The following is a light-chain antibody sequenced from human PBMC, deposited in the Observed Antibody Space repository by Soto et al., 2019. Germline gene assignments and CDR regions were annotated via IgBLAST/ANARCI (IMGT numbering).Light chain of an antibody. CDR3: AAWDDSLNGHV. CDR1: SSNIGSNH. CDR2: SSN. Sequence: QAVLTQPPSASGTPGQRVTISCSGSSSNIGSNHVYWYQQLPGTAPKLLIYSSNQRPSGVPDRFSGSRSGTAASLAISGLQSEDETDYYCAAWDDSLNGHVFGTGTKVTVL. V-gene: IGLV1-44*01. J-gene: IGLJ1*01.